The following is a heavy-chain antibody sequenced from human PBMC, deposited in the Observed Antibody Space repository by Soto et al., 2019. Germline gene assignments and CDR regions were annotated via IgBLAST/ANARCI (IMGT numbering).Heavy chain of an antibody. J-gene: IGHJ3*02. D-gene: IGHD3-22*01. V-gene: IGHV3-64D*06. Sequence: GGSLRLSCLASRFTFSNYPMRWVRQAPGKGLEYVSTISNNGGSTYYADSVKGRFTISRDNSKNTLYLQMSSLRPEDTAVYYCVKYYYDSSGYYGLNAFDSWRQGTMVTVSS. CDR1: RFTFSNYP. CDR3: VKYYYDSSGYYGLNAFDS. CDR2: ISNNGGST.